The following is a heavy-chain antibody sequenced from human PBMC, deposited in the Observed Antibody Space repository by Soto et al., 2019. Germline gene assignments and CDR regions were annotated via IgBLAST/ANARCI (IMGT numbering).Heavy chain of an antibody. CDR1: GYTFTNYG. Sequence: ASVKVSCKASGYTFTNYGVTWVRQAPGQGLEWMGWISAYNGNTKYAQKFQGRVTLTTDTPTSTAYMELRSLRSDDTAVYYCARTNYYDSSGYDNWFDPWGQGTLVTVSS. CDR3: ARTNYYDSSGYDNWFDP. J-gene: IGHJ5*02. CDR2: ISAYNGNT. D-gene: IGHD3-22*01. V-gene: IGHV1-18*01.